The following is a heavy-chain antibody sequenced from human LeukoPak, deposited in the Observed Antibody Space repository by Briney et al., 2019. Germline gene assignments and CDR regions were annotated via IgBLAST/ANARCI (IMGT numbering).Heavy chain of an antibody. CDR3: AHSFHGLSNYVNFDY. Sequence: ESGPTLVKPTQTLTLTCTFSGFSLSTSGVSVGWIRQPPGKALEWLALIYWDDDKRYSPSLKNRLTITKDTSKNQVVLTMTNMDPVDTATYYCAHSFHGLSNYVNFDYWGQGTLVTVSS. CDR2: IYWDDDK. J-gene: IGHJ4*02. V-gene: IGHV2-5*02. CDR1: GFSLSTSGVS. D-gene: IGHD4-11*01.